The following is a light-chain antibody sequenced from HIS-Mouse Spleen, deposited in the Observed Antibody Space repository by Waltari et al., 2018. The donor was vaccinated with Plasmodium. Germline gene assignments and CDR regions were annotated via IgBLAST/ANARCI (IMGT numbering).Light chain of an antibody. Sequence: QSALTQPASVSGSPGQSITNYCTGTSRDVGSYNLVTWYQQHTGKAPKIMIYEGSKRPSGVSSRFSVSKSGNTASLTSSGLQAEDEADYYCCSYAGSSTFVFGGGTKLTVL. V-gene: IGLV2-23*03. CDR3: CSYAGSSTFV. J-gene: IGLJ3*02. CDR1: SRDVGSYNL. CDR2: EGS.